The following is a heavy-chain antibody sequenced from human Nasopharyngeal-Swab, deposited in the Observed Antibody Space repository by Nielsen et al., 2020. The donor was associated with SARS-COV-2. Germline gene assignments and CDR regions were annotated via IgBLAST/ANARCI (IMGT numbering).Heavy chain of an antibody. J-gene: IGHJ4*02. CDR3: ARDPHAGFGELLPYYFDY. Sequence: ASVKVSCKASGYTFTGYYMHWVRQAPGQGLEWMGRINPNSGDTNYAQKLQGRVTMTTDTSTSTAYMELRSLRSDDTAVYYCARDPHAGFGELLPYYFDYWGQGTLVTVSS. CDR2: INPNSGDT. CDR1: GYTFTGYY. D-gene: IGHD3-10*01. V-gene: IGHV1-2*06.